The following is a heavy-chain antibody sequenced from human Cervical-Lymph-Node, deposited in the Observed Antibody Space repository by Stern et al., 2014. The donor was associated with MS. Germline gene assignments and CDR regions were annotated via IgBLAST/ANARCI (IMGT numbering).Heavy chain of an antibody. Sequence: VQLVESGTEVKKPGASVKVSCKASGDTFGTYGVNWVRQAPGQRLEWLGWISGYQGNTNYAQRLQGRVTLTTDTSTTTAYMELRSLRSXDTAVYYCAIMGTNGIDVWGQGTTVTVSS. CDR2: ISGYQGNT. CDR1: GDTFGTYG. J-gene: IGHJ6*02. V-gene: IGHV1-18*01. D-gene: IGHD5-18*01. CDR3: AIMGTNGIDV.